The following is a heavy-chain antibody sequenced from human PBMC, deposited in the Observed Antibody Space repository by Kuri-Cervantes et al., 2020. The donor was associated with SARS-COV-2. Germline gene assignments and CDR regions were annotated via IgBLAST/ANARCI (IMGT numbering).Heavy chain of an antibody. Sequence: GGSLRLSCKGSGSSFTNYWITWVRQMPGKGLGWMGRIDPSYSYTNYSPSFQGHVTITADKSIATAYLQWSSLKASDTAMYYCARHDVVVPGVGDVWGQGTLVTVSS. D-gene: IGHD2-2*01. CDR2: IDPSYSYT. CDR3: ARHDVVVPGVGDV. V-gene: IGHV5-10-1*01. J-gene: IGHJ4*02. CDR1: GSSFTNYW.